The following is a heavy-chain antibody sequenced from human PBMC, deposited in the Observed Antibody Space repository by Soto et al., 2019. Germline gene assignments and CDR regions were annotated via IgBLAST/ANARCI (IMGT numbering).Heavy chain of an antibody. CDR1: GFTFPYYF. CDR3: AKRHGRHSSGYYSLPF. V-gene: IGHV3-23*01. Sequence: GGSLRLSCAASGFTFPYYFMTWVRQAPGKGLEWVSTISGSGSTTYYADSVKGRFTISRDNSKNTLYLQMNSLRAEDTAIYYCAKRHGRHSSGYYSLPFWGQGTLVTVSS. J-gene: IGHJ4*02. D-gene: IGHD6-19*01. CDR2: ISGSGSTT.